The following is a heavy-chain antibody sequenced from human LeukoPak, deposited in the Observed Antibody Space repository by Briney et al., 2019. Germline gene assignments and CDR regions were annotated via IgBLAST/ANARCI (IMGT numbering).Heavy chain of an antibody. CDR2: INHSGST. V-gene: IGHV4-34*01. CDR3: ARVGYSYVINDWSRTGLGAYPTKYYYHMDV. CDR1: GGSFSGYY. Sequence: SETLSLTCAVYGGSFSGYYWSWIRQPPGKGLEWIGEINHSGSTNYNPSLKSRVTISGDTSKNQFSLKLSSVTAAGTAVYFCARVGYSYVINDWSRTGLGAYPTKYYYHMDVWGKGTTVTVSS. D-gene: IGHD5-18*01. J-gene: IGHJ6*03.